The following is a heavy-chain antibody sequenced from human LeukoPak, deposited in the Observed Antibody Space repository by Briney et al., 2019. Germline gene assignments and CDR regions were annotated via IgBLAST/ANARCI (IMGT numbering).Heavy chain of an antibody. Sequence: SETLSLTCTVSGGSISGYYWSWIRQPAGKGLEWIGLIYSSGSTNYNPSLESRVTMSVDTSKHQFSLKLTSVTAADTAVYHCARDMHSFGNYFDYWGQGILVTVSS. D-gene: IGHD5-18*01. J-gene: IGHJ4*02. CDR3: ARDMHSFGNYFDY. CDR1: GGSISGYY. CDR2: IYSSGST. V-gene: IGHV4-4*07.